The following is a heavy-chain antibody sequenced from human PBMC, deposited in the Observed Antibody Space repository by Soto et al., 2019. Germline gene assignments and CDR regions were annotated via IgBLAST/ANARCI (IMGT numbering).Heavy chain of an antibody. V-gene: IGHV4-59*01. CDR1: GGSISSYY. Sequence: SETRSLTCTVSGGSISSYYWSWIRQPPGKGLEWIGYIYYRGSTNYNPSLKSRVTISVDTSKNQFSLKLSSVTAADTAVYYCARVGYSSSWYRGGAFDSWGKGKMVIVS. J-gene: IGHJ3*02. D-gene: IGHD6-13*01. CDR2: IYYRGST. CDR3: ARVGYSSSWYRGGAFDS.